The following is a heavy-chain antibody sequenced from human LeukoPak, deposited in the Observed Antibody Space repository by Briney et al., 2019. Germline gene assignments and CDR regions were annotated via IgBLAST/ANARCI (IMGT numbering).Heavy chain of an antibody. J-gene: IGHJ4*02. CDR3: ARIEGETGTTGY. CDR1: GGSFSGYY. D-gene: IGHD1-1*01. V-gene: IGHV4-34*01. CDR2: INHSGST. Sequence: SETLSLTCAVYGGSFSGYYWSWIRQPPGKGLEWIGEINHSGSTNYNPSLKSRVTISVDKSKNQFSLKLSSVTAADTAVYYCARIEGETGTTGYWGQGTLVTVSS.